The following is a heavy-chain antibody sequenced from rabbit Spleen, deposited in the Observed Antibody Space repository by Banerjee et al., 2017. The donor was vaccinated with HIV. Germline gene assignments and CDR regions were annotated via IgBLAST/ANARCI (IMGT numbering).Heavy chain of an antibody. D-gene: IGHD5-1*01. CDR1: GFTFSSSYY. J-gene: IGHJ6*01. V-gene: IGHV1S40*01. CDR2: IYTGSGST. Sequence: QSLEESGGDLVKPEGSLTLTCTASGFTFSSSYYMCWVRQAPGKGLEWIACIYTGSGSTYYASWAKGRFTISKTSSTTVTLQMTSLTAADTATYFCARSVVGVIYGSDLWGPGTLVTVS. CDR3: ARSVVGVIYGSDL.